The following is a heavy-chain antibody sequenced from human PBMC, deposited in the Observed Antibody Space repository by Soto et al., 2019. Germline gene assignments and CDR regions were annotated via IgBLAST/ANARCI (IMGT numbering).Heavy chain of an antibody. J-gene: IGHJ5*02. CDR3: AHSIPEYSSSSLGNWFDP. CDR1: GFSLSTSGVG. D-gene: IGHD6-6*01. Sequence: SGPTLVNPTQTLTLTCTFSGFSLSTSGVGVGWIRQPPGKALDWLALIYWGDDKRYSPSLKSRLTITKDTSKNQVVLTMTNMDPVDTATYYCAHSIPEYSSSSLGNWFDPWGQGTLVTVSS. CDR2: IYWGDDK. V-gene: IGHV2-5*02.